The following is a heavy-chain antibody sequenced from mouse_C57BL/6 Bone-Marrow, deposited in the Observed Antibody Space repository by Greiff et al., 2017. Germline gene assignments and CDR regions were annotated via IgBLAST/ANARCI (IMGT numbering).Heavy chain of an antibody. D-gene: IGHD1-1*01. CDR1: GFTFSDYY. CDR3: AGYTYYYGSSYLFAY. V-gene: IGHV5-16*01. Sequence: VMLVESEGGLVQPGSSMKLSCTASGFTFSDYYMAWVRQVPEKGLEWVANINYDGSSTYYLDSLKSRFIISRDNAKNILYLQMSSLKSEDTATYYCAGYTYYYGSSYLFAYWGQGTLVTVSA. CDR2: INYDGSST. J-gene: IGHJ3*01.